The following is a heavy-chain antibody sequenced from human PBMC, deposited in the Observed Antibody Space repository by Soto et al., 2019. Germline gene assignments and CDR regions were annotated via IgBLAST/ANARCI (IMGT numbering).Heavy chain of an antibody. J-gene: IGHJ6*02. V-gene: IGHV4-30-2*01. CDR1: GGSISSGGYS. Sequence: QLQLQESGSGLVKPSQTLSLTCAVSGGSISSGGYSWSWIRQPPGKGLEWIGYIYHSGSTYYNPALKSRVTISVDTSKTQFSRKQSSVTAADTSVYSCARVPYGDYAYGMDVWGQGTTVTVSS. CDR2: IYHSGST. D-gene: IGHD4-17*01. CDR3: ARVPYGDYAYGMDV.